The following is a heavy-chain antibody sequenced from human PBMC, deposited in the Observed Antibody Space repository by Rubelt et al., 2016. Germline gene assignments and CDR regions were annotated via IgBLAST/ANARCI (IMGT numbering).Heavy chain of an antibody. J-gene: IGHJ4*02. D-gene: IGHD1-14*01. CDR3: AREPQAEYYFDY. Sequence: QLQLQESGPGLVKPSETLSLTCTVSGGSISSSSYYWGWIRQPPGKGLEWIGSIYYSGSTYYNPSLKSRVTISVDTSKNQFSLKLSSVTAADTAVYYCAREPQAEYYFDYWGQGTLVTVSS. V-gene: IGHV4-39*07. CDR2: IYYSGST. CDR1: GGSISSSSYY.